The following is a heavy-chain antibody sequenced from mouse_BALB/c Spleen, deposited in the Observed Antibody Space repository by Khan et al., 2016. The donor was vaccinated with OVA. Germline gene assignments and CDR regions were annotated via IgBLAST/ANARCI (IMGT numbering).Heavy chain of an antibody. Sequence: QLEESGPGLVKPSQSLSLTCTVTGYSITSEYAWNWIRQFPGNKLEWMGYINYSGKPRTNPSLKIRIPITRDTSKNQFFLQLNSVTTEDTATYYCARKDYYDYDPFPYWGQGTLVTVSA. V-gene: IGHV3-2*02. D-gene: IGHD2-4*01. J-gene: IGHJ3*01. CDR2: INYSGKP. CDR3: ARKDYYDYDPFPY. CDR1: GYSITSEYA.